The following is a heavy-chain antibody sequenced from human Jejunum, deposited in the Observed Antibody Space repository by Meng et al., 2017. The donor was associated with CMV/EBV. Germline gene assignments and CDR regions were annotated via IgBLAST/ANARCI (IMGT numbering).Heavy chain of an antibody. CDR2: IKQAGSET. V-gene: IGHV3-7*01. CDR1: GFSFSNYW. CDR3: AREGVVGATDFDY. J-gene: IGHJ4*02. Sequence: SGFSFSNYWRRWVRQAPGKGLEWVANIKQAGSETNYVDSVKGRFTISRDDAKNSLYLQMDSLRGEDTAVYYCAREGVVGATDFDYWGQGTRVTV. D-gene: IGHD1-26*01.